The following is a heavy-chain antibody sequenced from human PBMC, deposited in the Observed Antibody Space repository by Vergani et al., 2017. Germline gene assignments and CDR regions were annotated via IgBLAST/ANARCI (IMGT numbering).Heavy chain of an antibody. D-gene: IGHD3-3*01. CDR3: VRLLLEWLGDYYYMDV. V-gene: IGHV4-4*02. J-gene: IGHJ6*03. CDR2: IYHSGST. Sequence: QVQLQESGPGLVKPSGTLSLTCAVSGGSISSSNWWSWVRQPPGKGLEWIGEIYHSGSTNYNPSLKSRVTISVDKSKNQFSLKLSSVTAADTAVYYCVRLLLEWLGDYYYMDVWGKGTTVTVSS. CDR1: GGSISSSNW.